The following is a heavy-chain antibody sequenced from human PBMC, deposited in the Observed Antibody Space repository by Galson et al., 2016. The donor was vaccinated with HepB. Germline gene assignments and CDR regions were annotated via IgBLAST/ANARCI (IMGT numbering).Heavy chain of an antibody. D-gene: IGHD6-19*01. J-gene: IGHJ4*02. CDR2: IIPIFGAA. Sequence: SVKVSCKASGETFSSNGISWVRQAPGQGLEWMGGIIPIFGAANYVQKFQGRVTITADEPTSTVNMELSSLRSEDTAVYYCARENVAGAYFDSWGQGTLVTVSS. CDR1: GETFSSNG. CDR3: ARENVAGAYFDS. V-gene: IGHV1-69*13.